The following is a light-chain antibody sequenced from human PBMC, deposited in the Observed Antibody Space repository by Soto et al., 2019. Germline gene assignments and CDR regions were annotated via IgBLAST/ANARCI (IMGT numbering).Light chain of an antibody. CDR1: SSDVGGYNY. CDR2: DVS. J-gene: IGLJ1*01. V-gene: IGLV2-11*01. Sequence: QSVLTQPRSVSGSPGQSVTIYCTGTSSDVGGYNYVSWYQQHPGKAPKLMIYDVSKRPSGVPDRFSGSKSGNTASLTISGLQAEDEADYYCCSYAGTYTYVFGIGTKVTVL. CDR3: CSYAGTYTYV.